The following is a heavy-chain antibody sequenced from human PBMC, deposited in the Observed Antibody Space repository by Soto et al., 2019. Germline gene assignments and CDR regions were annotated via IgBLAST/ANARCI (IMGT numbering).Heavy chain of an antibody. D-gene: IGHD1-1*01. Sequence: GGSLRLSCAASGFTFSSYSMNWVRQAPGKGLEWVSSISSSSSYIYYADSVKGRFTISRDNAKNSLYLQMNSLRAEDTAVYYCARDQGPNFEYAFDIWGQGTMVTVSS. CDR3: ARDQGPNFEYAFDI. J-gene: IGHJ3*02. CDR2: ISSSSSYI. V-gene: IGHV3-21*01. CDR1: GFTFSSYS.